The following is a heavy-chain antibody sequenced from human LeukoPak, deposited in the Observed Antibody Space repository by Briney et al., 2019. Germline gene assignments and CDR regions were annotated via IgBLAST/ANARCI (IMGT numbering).Heavy chain of an antibody. Sequence: PSQTLSLTCTVSGGSISSGDYYWSWIRQPPGKGLEWIGYIYYSGSTYYNPSLKSRVTISVDTSKNQFSLKLSSVTAADTAVYYCARGHGGTIFGVVNWFDPWGQGTLVTVSS. D-gene: IGHD3-3*01. J-gene: IGHJ5*02. CDR1: GGSISSGDYY. CDR2: IYYSGST. V-gene: IGHV4-30-4*08. CDR3: ARGHGGTIFGVVNWFDP.